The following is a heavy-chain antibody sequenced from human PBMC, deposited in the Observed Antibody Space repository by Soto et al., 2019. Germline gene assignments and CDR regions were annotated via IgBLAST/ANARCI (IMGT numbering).Heavy chain of an antibody. J-gene: IGHJ4*02. CDR3: ARGDGDYYDGNGYLGRH. CDR2: IKSDGSGT. D-gene: IGHD3-22*01. Sequence: EVQLVESGGGSVQPGGSLRLSFAASGFTFGSYWMHWVRQAPGKGLVWVSRIKSDGSGTYYADSVKGRLTIPRDNAKNTLYLQMNSLRAEDTAVYYCARGDGDYYDGNGYLGRHWGQGTLVTVSS. CDR1: GFTFGSYW. V-gene: IGHV3-74*01.